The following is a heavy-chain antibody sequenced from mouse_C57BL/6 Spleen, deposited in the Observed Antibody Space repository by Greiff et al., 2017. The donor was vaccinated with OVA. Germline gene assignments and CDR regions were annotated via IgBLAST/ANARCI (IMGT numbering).Heavy chain of an antibody. CDR2: IDPSDSYT. CDR3: ARLGNSGAY. Sequence: HVQLQQPGAELVKPGASVKLSCKASGYTFTSYWMQWVKQRPGQGLEWIGEIDPSDSYTNYNQKFKGKATLTVDTSSSTAYMQLSSLTSEDSAVYYCARLGNSGAYWGQGTLVTVSA. J-gene: IGHJ3*01. V-gene: IGHV1-50*01. CDR1: GYTFTSYW. D-gene: IGHD2-1*01.